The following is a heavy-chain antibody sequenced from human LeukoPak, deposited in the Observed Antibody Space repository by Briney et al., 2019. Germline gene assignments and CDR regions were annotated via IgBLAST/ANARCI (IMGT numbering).Heavy chain of an antibody. CDR2: TIRDRSVK. V-gene: IGHV3-7*01. D-gene: IGHD2-15*01. CDR1: GFSFSTSS. J-gene: IGHJ4*02. CDR3: ARDPHFVAVDY. Sequence: PRGSLRLSCVASGFSFSTSSMSWVRQAPGKGLEWVADTIRDRSVKWYVDSVKGRFSVSRDNANNSLFLQMNSLRAEDTAVYYCARDPHFVAVDYWGQGTLVTVPS.